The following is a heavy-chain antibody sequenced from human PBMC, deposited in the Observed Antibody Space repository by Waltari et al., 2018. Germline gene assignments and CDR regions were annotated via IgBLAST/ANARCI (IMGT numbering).Heavy chain of an antibody. V-gene: IGHV3-53*02. CDR1: GLTVSSNY. CDR2: IYSGGST. D-gene: IGHD2-15*01. J-gene: IGHJ3*02. Sequence: EVQLVETGGGLIQPGGSLRLSCAASGLTVSSNYMSWVRQAPGKGLEWVSVIYSGGSTYYADSVKGRFTISRDNSKNTLYLQMNSLRAEDTAVYYCARDQAVDDAFDIWGQGTMVTVSS. CDR3: ARDQAVDDAFDI.